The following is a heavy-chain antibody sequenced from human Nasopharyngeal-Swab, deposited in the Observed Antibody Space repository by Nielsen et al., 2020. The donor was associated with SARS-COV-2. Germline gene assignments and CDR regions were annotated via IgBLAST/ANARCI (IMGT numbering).Heavy chain of an antibody. J-gene: IGHJ6*02. CDR2: INAGNGNT. Sequence: WVRQAPGQRLEWMGWINAGNGNTNYAQKLQGRVTMTTDTSTSTAYMELRSLRSDDTAVYYCAREAGVVTLYGMDVWGQGTTVTVSS. CDR3: AREAGVVTLYGMDV. V-gene: IGHV1-18*01. D-gene: IGHD2-21*02.